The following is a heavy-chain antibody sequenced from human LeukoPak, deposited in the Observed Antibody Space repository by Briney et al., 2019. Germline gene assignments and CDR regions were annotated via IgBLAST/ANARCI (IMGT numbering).Heavy chain of an antibody. CDR3: ARAPGYSSGFGY. Sequence: PGGSLRLSCAASGFTFSSYWMHWVRQAPGKGLVWVSRISSDGSSTNYADSVKGRFTISRDNAKNTLYLQMNSLRAEDTAGYYCARAPGYSSGFGYWGQGTLVTVSS. CDR2: ISSDGSST. J-gene: IGHJ4*02. V-gene: IGHV3-74*01. D-gene: IGHD6-19*01. CDR1: GFTFSSYW.